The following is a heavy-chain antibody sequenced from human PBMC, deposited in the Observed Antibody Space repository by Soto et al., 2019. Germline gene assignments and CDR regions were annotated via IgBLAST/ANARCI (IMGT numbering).Heavy chain of an antibody. CDR2: AYYSEST. V-gene: IGHV4-39*01. Sequence: SETLSLTCTVSGASIRSSTYQWGWIRQPPGRGLEWIGSAYYSESTYYNPSLKSRVTISVDTSKNQFSLKVSSVTAADTAVYYCARSEYYDFWSGRMDVWGQGTTVTVSS. CDR3: ARSEYYDFWSGRMDV. J-gene: IGHJ6*02. D-gene: IGHD3-3*01. CDR1: GASIRSSTYQ.